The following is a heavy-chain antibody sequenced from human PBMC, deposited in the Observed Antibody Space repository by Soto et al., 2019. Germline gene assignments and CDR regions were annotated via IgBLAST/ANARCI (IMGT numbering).Heavy chain of an antibody. CDR2: IYYSGNT. D-gene: IGHD6-13*01. CDR1: GGSISSTSYF. J-gene: IGHJ4*02. Sequence: PSETLSLTCTVSGGSISSTSYFWGWIRQPPGKGLEWIGSIYYSGNTYYNPSLKSRVTISVATSKNHFSLKLSSVTAADTAVYYCARRRGDSSIWYVLDYWGQGTLVTVSS. V-gene: IGHV4-39*02. CDR3: ARRRGDSSIWYVLDY.